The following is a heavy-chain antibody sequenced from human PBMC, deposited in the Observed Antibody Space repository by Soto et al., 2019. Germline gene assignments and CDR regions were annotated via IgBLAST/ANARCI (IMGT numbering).Heavy chain of an antibody. Sequence: SETLSLTCAVYGGSFTDYYWNWIRQPPGKGLEWIGEIHHTGTINYNPSFKSRVTISVDTSKNQFSLKMKSVNAADTAVYYCARFEVGTTTRDYWGQGTLVTVSS. D-gene: IGHD3-3*01. V-gene: IGHV4-34*01. J-gene: IGHJ4*02. CDR3: ARFEVGTTTRDY. CDR1: GGSFTDYY. CDR2: IHHTGTI.